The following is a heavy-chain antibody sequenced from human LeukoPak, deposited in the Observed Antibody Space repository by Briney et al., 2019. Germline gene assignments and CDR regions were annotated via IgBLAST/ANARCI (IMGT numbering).Heavy chain of an antibody. CDR3: ARGEGDYYYMDV. V-gene: IGHV1-8*01. CDR1: GYTFTSYD. CDR2: MNPNSGNT. J-gene: IGHJ6*03. Sequence: ASVNVSYKASGYTFTSYDINWVRQATGPGLEWMGWMNPNSGNTGYAQKFQGRVTMTRNTSISTAYMELSSLRSEDTAVYYCARGEGDYYYMDVWGKGTTVTVSS.